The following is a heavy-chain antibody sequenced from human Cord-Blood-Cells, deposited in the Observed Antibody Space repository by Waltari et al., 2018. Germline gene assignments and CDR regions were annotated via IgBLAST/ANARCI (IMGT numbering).Heavy chain of an antibody. CDR1: GFTFSSYA. J-gene: IGHJ4*02. CDR3: AKELGRLGWGSARGFDY. V-gene: IGHV3-23*01. Sequence: EVQLLESGGGLVQPGGSLGLSCAASGFTFSSYAMSWVRQAPGKGLEWVSAISGSGGSTYYADSVKGRFTISRDNSKNTLYLQMNSLRAEDTAVYYCAKELGRLGWGSARGFDYWGQGTLVTVSS. CDR2: ISGSGGST. D-gene: IGHD7-27*01.